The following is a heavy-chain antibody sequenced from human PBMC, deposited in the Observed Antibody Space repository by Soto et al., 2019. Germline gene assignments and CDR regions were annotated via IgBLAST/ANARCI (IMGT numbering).Heavy chain of an antibody. D-gene: IGHD1-7*01. Sequence: GGSLRLSCAASGFTFSSYWMSWVRQAPGKGLEWVANIKQDGSEKYYVDSVKGRFTISRDNAKNSLYLQMNSLRAEDTAVYYCARERRQLWNYVIGFDYWGQGTLVTVSS. J-gene: IGHJ4*02. V-gene: IGHV3-7*01. CDR1: GFTFSSYW. CDR2: IKQDGSEK. CDR3: ARERRQLWNYVIGFDY.